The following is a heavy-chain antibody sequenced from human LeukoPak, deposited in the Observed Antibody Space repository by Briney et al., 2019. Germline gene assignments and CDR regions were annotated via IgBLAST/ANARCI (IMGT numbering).Heavy chain of an antibody. D-gene: IGHD4-17*01. J-gene: IGHJ3*02. CDR3: ARNSATVSKGLYI. CDR1: GGSFSSHY. Sequence: SETLSLTCTIRGGSFSSHYWSWIQQPPGKCLERIGSTNYNPSLKSRVTMSVDTSNNHFSLTLSSVTAADTVVYYCARNSATVSKGLYIWGQGTMVTVSS. V-gene: IGHV4-59*11. CDR2: ST.